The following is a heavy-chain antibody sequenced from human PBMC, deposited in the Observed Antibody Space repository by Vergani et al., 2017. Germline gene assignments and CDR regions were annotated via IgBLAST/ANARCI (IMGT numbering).Heavy chain of an antibody. CDR2: ISWNSGSI. J-gene: IGHJ4*02. D-gene: IGHD3-16*01. Sequence: EVQLVESGGGLVQPGRSLRLSCAASGFTFDDYAMHWVRQAPGKGLEWVSGISWNSGSIGYADSVKGRFTISRDNAKNSLYLQMKSLRAEDTAVYYCARSHGLMDYWGQVTLVTVSS. CDR3: ARSHGLMDY. CDR1: GFTFDDYA. V-gene: IGHV3-9*01.